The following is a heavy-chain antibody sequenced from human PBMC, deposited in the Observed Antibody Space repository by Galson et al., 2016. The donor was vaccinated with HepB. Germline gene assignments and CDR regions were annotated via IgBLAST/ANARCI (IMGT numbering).Heavy chain of an antibody. V-gene: IGHV3-23*01. CDR3: AKERRISGQFYVWAC. CDR1: GFNFTNFA. J-gene: IGHJ4*02. Sequence: SLRLSCAASGFNFTNFAMSWARQAPGKELEWVSSIGGSGAATRYADSAKGRFTIPRDNSESTLFLQIASLRAGDTAGYYCAKERRISGQFYVWACWGQGTLVTVSS. D-gene: IGHD3-16*01. CDR2: IGGSGAAT.